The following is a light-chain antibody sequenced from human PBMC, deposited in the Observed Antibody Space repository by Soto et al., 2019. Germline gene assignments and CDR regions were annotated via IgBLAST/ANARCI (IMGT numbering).Light chain of an antibody. V-gene: IGLV2-11*01. CDR2: DVS. CDR3: CSYAGSRAL. CDR1: SSDVGAYNY. Sequence: QSALTQPRSVSGSPGQSVTISCTGTSSDVGAYNYVSRYQQHPGKAPKVMIYDVSKRPSGVPDRFSGSKSGNTAFLTISGLQAEDEADYYCCSYAGSRALFGGGTKLTVL. J-gene: IGLJ2*01.